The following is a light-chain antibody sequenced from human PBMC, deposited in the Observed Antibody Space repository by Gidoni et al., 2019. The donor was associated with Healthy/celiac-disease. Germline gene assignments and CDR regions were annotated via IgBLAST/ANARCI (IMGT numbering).Light chain of an antibody. CDR2: KAS. V-gene: IGKV1-5*03. CDR3: QQYNSYSLT. CDR1: QSISSW. Sequence: DIQRTESPSTLSASEGDRVTITCRASQSISSWLAWYQQTPGKAPKLLIYKASSLDSGVPSRFSGSGSGTEFTLTISSLQPDDFATYYCQQYNSYSLTFGGGTKVEIK. J-gene: IGKJ4*01.